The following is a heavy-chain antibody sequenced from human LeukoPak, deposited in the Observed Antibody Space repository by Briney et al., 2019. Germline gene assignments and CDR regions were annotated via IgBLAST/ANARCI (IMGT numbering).Heavy chain of an antibody. V-gene: IGHV3-21*01. Sequence: GGSLRLSCAASGFTFSSYSMNWVRQAPGKGLEWVSSISSSSSYIYYADSVKGRFTISRDNAKNSLYLQMNSLRAEDTAVYYCARDSVLRYFDWLPSGGSDAFDIWGQGTMVTVSS. CDR2: ISSSSSYI. D-gene: IGHD3-9*01. CDR1: GFTFSSYS. J-gene: IGHJ3*02. CDR3: ARDSVLRYFDWLPSGGSDAFDI.